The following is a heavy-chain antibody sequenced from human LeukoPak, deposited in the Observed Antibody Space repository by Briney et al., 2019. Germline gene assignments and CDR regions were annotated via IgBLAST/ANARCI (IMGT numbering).Heavy chain of an antibody. CDR3: ARAITFGGVIN. Sequence: TGGSLRLSCAGSGFTFSSYSMNWVRQAPGKGLEWVSSITSSNNYIYYADSMKGRFTISRDNAKNSLYLQMNSLRAEDTAVYYCARAITFGGVINWGQGTLVTVSS. CDR2: ITSSNNYI. J-gene: IGHJ4*02. CDR1: GFTFSSYS. V-gene: IGHV3-21*01. D-gene: IGHD3-16*01.